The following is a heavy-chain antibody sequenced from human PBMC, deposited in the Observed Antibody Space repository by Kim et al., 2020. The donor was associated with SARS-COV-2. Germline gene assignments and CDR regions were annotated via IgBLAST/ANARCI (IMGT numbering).Heavy chain of an antibody. V-gene: IGHV3-30*07. CDR3: ARDPGTPLYYYYMDV. Sequence: DCVEGRFTISRDKSKNTLYLQMNSLRAEDTAVYYCARDPGTPLYYYYMDVWGKGTTVTVSS. D-gene: IGHD1-1*01. J-gene: IGHJ6*03.